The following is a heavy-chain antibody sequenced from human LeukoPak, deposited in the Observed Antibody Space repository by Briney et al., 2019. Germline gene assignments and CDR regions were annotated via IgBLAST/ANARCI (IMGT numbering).Heavy chain of an antibody. CDR2: TNRIGGEK. J-gene: IGHJ3*02. CDR3: ARGNSGAFDI. CDR1: GFTFSSSW. D-gene: IGHD3-10*01. Sequence: GGSLRLSCAASGFTFSSSWMSWVRQAPGKGLEWVANTNRIGGEKFYVDSVKGQFTITRDNTKNSLYLQMNSLRVQDTAVYYCARGNSGAFDIWGRGTMVTVSS. V-gene: IGHV3-7*01.